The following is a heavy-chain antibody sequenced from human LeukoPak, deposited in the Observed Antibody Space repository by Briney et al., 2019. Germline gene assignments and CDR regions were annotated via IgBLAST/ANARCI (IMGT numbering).Heavy chain of an antibody. V-gene: IGHV4-59*12. Sequence: PSETLSLTCTVSGASIRSYYWSWIRQPPGRGLEWIGYMYNSGSTYYNPSLKSRVTMSVDASKNQFSLNLGSVAAADTAVYYCARGSRDMATIFDYWGQGTLVTVSS. CDR2: MYNSGST. CDR1: GASIRSYY. CDR3: ARGSRDMATIFDY. D-gene: IGHD5-24*01. J-gene: IGHJ4*02.